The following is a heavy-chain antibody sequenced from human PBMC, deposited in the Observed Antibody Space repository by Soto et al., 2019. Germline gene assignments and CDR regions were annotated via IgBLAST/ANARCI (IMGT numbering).Heavy chain of an antibody. CDR3: NKYSGTLSAPAA. CDR1: GYTFSDTA. CDR2: VASKPEGYTT. V-gene: IGHV3-73*01. Sequence: GGSLRLSCAASGYTFSDTAIHWVRQAPGKGLEWVGRVASKPEGYTTTYGASVKGRFTISRDESQNTAYLQMSSLKTEDTAVYYCNKYSGTLSAPAALGPGTLVTIS. J-gene: IGHJ5*02. D-gene: IGHD1-26*01.